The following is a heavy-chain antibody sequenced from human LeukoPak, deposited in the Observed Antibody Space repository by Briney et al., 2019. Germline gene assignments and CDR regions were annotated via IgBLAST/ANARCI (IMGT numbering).Heavy chain of an antibody. CDR1: GFTFSNYG. CDR3: AKDYYDYVWGSYPIPGY. Sequence: GGSLRLSCAASGFTFSNYGMHWVRQAPGKGLEWVAFIRYDGSDKYYADSVKGRFTISRDNSKNTLYLQMNSLRAEDTAVYYCAKDYYDYVWGSYPIPGYWGQGTLVTVPS. CDR2: IRYDGSDK. V-gene: IGHV3-30*02. D-gene: IGHD3-16*02. J-gene: IGHJ4*02.